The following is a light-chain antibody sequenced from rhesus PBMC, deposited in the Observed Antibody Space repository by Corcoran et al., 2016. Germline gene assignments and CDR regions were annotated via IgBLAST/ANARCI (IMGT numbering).Light chain of an antibody. CDR1: QAISSL. CDR2: KAS. J-gene: IGKJ4*01. CDR3: QHYRSRPLT. Sequence: DIQMTQSPSSLSASIGDTVTITCRASQAISSLLAWYQQKPGNAPKLLIYKASSLQSGVPSRFSGSGSGTDFTLTISSLQSEDFATSFCQHYRSRPLTFGGGTRVDLK. V-gene: IGKV1-22*01.